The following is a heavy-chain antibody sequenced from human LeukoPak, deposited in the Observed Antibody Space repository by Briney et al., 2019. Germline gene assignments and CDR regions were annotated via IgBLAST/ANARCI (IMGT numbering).Heavy chain of an antibody. CDR2: INSDASTT. CDR1: GFTFSYYW. V-gene: IGHV3-74*01. D-gene: IGHD1-1*01. Sequence: QPGGSLRLSCAASGFTFSYYWMHWVRHAPGKGLVWVSHINSDASTTAYADSVRGRFTVSRVNAKNTLYLQMNSLRAEDTAMYYCARVHNIDEPWGQGTLVTVSS. J-gene: IGHJ5*02. CDR3: ARVHNIDEP.